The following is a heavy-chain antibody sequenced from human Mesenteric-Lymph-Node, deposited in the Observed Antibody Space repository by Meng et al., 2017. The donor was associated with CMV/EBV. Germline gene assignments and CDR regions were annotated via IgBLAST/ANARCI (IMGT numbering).Heavy chain of an antibody. CDR2: IYSGGSST. CDR3: AKDYELSSSAARPDFDY. D-gene: IGHD2-2*01. Sequence: GGSLRLSCAASGFTFSSYAMSWVRQAPGKGLEWVSVIYSGGSSTYYADSVKGRFTISRDDSKNTLYLQMNSLRAEDTAVYYCAKDYELSSSAARPDFDYWGQGTLVTVSS. J-gene: IGHJ4*02. CDR1: GFTFSSYA. V-gene: IGHV3-23*03.